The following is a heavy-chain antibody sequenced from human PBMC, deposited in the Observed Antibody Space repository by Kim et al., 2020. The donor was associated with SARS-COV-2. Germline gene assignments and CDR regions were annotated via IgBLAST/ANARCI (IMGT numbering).Heavy chain of an antibody. V-gene: IGHV3-30*18. D-gene: IGHD1-26*01. CDR1: GLTFNTYG. J-gene: IGHJ4*02. CDR2: ISYDGSNK. CDR3: AKSFSGSYFGYDY. Sequence: SLRLSCAASGLTFNTYGMHWVRQAPGKGLEWVAVISYDGSNKYYADSVKGRFTISRDNSKNTLYLQMNSLRIEDTAVYYCAKSFSGSYFGYDYWGQGTLVTVSP.